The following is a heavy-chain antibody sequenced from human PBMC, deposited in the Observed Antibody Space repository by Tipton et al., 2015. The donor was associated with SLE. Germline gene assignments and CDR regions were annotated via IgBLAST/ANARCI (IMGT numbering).Heavy chain of an antibody. CDR2: IYPKTGDT. CDR3: ARDGGDNRLPHAFDV. V-gene: IGHV1-2*06. CDR1: GYTFSDYH. Sequence: QSGAEVKKPGASVRVSCKSSGYTFSDYHMHWVRQAPGQGLEWMGRIYPKTGDTSYAQKFQDRVTVTMDTSTDTAYMDMRRLTSDDTAVYYCARDGGDNRLPHAFDVWGQGTMVIVSS. J-gene: IGHJ3*01. D-gene: IGHD2-21*02.